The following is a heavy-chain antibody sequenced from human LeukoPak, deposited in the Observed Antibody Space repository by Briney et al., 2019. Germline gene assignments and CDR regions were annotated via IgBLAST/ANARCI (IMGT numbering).Heavy chain of an antibody. CDR3: ARGASIGFCSSTSCYKAYDY. CDR1: GCTFTGYY. CDR2: INPNSGGT. Sequence: GASVKVSCKASGCTFTGYYMHWVRQAPGQGLEWMGWINPNSGGTNYAQKFQGRVTMTRDTSISTAYMELSRLRSDDTAVYYCARGASIGFCSSTSCYKAYDYWGQGTLVTVSS. J-gene: IGHJ4*02. D-gene: IGHD2-2*02. V-gene: IGHV1-2*02.